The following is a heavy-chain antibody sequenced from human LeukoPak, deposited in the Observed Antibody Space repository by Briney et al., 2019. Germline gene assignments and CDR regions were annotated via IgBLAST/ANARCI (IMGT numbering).Heavy chain of an antibody. Sequence: GGSLRLSCAASGFTFSSYWMSWVRQAPGKGLEWVANIRQDGSEKYYVDSVKGRFTISRDNSKNTLFLQMSSLRAEDTAVYYCAKGGSSSWHSFDYWGQGTLVTVSS. CDR1: GFTFSSYW. V-gene: IGHV3-7*03. D-gene: IGHD6-13*01. CDR2: IRQDGSEK. J-gene: IGHJ4*02. CDR3: AKGGSSSWHSFDY.